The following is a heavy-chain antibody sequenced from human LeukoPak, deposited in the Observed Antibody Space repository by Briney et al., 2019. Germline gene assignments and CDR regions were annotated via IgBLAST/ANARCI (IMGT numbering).Heavy chain of an antibody. J-gene: IGHJ4*02. CDR2: ISGSGGST. CDR3: AKTVITFGGVIDLFDY. Sequence: QPGGSLRLPWAASGFTFSSYDMSWVRQAPGEGLEWGSAISGSGGSTYYADSVKGRFTISRDNSKNTLYLQINSLRAEDTAVYYCAKTVITFGGVIDLFDYWGQGTLVTVSS. CDR1: GFTFSSYD. D-gene: IGHD3-16*02. V-gene: IGHV3-23*01.